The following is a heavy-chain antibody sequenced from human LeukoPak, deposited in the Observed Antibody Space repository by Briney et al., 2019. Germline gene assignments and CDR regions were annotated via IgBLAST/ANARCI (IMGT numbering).Heavy chain of an antibody. CDR2: ISYDGSNK. CDR3: ASAIAVAGTGFDS. J-gene: IGHJ4*02. Sequence: GGSLRLSCAASGFTFSSYGMHWVRQAPGKGLEWVAVISYDGSNKYYADSVKGRFTISRDNSKNTLYLQMNSLRAEDTAVYYCASAIAVAGTGFDSWGQGTLVTVSS. V-gene: IGHV3-30*03. CDR1: GFTFSSYG. D-gene: IGHD6-19*01.